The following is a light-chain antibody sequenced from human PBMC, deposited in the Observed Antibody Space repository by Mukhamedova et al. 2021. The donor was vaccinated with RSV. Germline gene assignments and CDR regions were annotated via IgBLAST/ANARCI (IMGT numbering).Light chain of an antibody. Sequence: ASQSVSDNYLAWYQQTPGQAPRLLMSPASRRATGIPERFSGSAFGTDFTLSITRLEPEDFAVYFCQQHGDWPWTFGQGTKVEMK. V-gene: IGKV3-20*01. CDR2: PAS. CDR1: QSVSDNY. J-gene: IGKJ1*01. CDR3: QQHGDWPWT.